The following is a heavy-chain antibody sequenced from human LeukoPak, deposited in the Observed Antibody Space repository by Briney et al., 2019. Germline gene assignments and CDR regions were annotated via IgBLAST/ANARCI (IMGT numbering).Heavy chain of an antibody. D-gene: IGHD1-7*01. V-gene: IGHV4-59*01. CDR2: IYYSGST. CDR3: AREHNWNYVAYFQH. J-gene: IGHJ1*01. Sequence: SETLFLTCTVSGGSISSYYWSWIRQPPGKGLEWIGYIYYSGSTNYNPSLKSRVTISVDTSKNQFSLKLSSVTAADTAVYYCAREHNWNYVAYFQHWGQGTLVTVSS. CDR1: GGSISSYY.